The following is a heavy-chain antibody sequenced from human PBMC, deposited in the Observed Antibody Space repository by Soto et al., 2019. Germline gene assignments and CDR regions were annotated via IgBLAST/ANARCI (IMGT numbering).Heavy chain of an antibody. J-gene: IGHJ6*02. CDR1: GFTFSSYG. CDR2: ISYDGSNK. V-gene: IGHV3-30*18. CDR3: ANLAGSTYYYYYYGMDV. D-gene: IGHD1-26*01. Sequence: GGSLRLSCAASGFTFSSYGMHWVRQAPGKGLEWVAVISYDGSNKYYADSVKGRFTISRDNSKNTLYLQMNSLRAEDTAVYYCANLAGSTYYYYYYGMDVWGQGTTVTVSS.